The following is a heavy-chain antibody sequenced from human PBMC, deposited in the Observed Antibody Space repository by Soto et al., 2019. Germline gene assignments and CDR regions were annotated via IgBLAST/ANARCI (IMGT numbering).Heavy chain of an antibody. D-gene: IGHD2-2*01. CDR2: ISHSGTT. V-gene: IGHV4-34*01. J-gene: IGHJ3*02. Sequence: SETLSLTCAGYGGSFSGYYWTYIRQTPGKGLAWIWEISHSGTTNYKPSLKSRVTISADPSKKQFSLNLTSVTAADSGVSYCARGECSSVYCFTRWALDIWGQGTVVTVSS. CDR3: ARGECSSVYCFTRWALDI. CDR1: GGSFSGYY.